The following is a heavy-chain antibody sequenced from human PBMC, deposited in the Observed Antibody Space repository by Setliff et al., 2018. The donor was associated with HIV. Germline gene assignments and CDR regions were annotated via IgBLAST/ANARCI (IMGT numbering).Heavy chain of an antibody. D-gene: IGHD1-26*01. Sequence: NPSETLSLTCTVSGASISSSSHHWAWIRQPPGKGLEYIGNIYYTGSIHHNPSLESRVATSVDTSKNQFSLKLSSVTAADTAVYYCARIVRWELVATSTFFYYYMDVWGKGTTVTVSS. CDR3: ARIVRWELVATSTFFYYYMDV. V-gene: IGHV4-39*01. CDR2: IYYTGSI. J-gene: IGHJ6*03. CDR1: GASISSSSHH.